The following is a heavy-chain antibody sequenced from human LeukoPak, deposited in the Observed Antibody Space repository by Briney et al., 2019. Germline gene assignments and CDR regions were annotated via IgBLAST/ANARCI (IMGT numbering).Heavy chain of an antibody. CDR1: GFTFDDYG. D-gene: IGHD3-22*01. Sequence: GGSLRLSCATSGFTFDDYGMSWVRQAPGKGLEWVSGVNWNAGSTGYADSVKGRFTISRDYAKNSLYPQMNSLRAEDTALYYCARALDSSGYYYYFDYWGQGTLVTVSS. CDR3: ARALDSSGYYYYFDY. J-gene: IGHJ4*02. CDR2: VNWNAGST. V-gene: IGHV3-20*04.